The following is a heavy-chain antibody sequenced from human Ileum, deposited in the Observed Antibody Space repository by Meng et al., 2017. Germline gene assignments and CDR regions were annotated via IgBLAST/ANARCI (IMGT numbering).Heavy chain of an antibody. J-gene: IGHJ4*02. CDR1: GDSISTTNW. D-gene: IGHD4-23*01. CDR3: AANSGKKMHS. CDR2: IYHSGLV. Sequence: QVQLQESGPGLVKPSGTLALTCAASGDSISTTNWWNCVRQPPGEGLEWIGEIYHSGLVNYNLSLKSRVTLSIDKSKNQFSLKLISVTAADTGVYYCAANSGKKMHSWGQGTLVTVSS. V-gene: IGHV4-4*02.